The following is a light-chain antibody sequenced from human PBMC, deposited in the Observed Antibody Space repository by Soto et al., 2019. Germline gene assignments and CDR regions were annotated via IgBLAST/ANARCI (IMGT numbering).Light chain of an antibody. J-gene: IGLJ1*01. Sequence: QSALTQPASVSGSPGQSITISCTGTSSDVGSYDYVSWYQQHPGKVPKLMLYEVSNRPSGVSNRFSGSKSGNTASLTISGLQAEDEADYYCSSYTSSSTLFGTGTKVTVL. V-gene: IGLV2-14*01. CDR2: EVS. CDR3: SSYTSSSTL. CDR1: SSDVGSYDY.